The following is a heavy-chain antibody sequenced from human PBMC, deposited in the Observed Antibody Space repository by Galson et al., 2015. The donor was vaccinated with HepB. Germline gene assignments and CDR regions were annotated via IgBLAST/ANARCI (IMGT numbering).Heavy chain of an antibody. J-gene: IGHJ3*02. CDR1: GFTFSSYS. D-gene: IGHD5-24*01. Sequence: LRLSCAASGFTFSSYSMNWVRQAPGKGLEWVSYISSSSSTIYYADSVKGRFTISRDNAKNSLYLQMNSLRDEDTAVYYCARDDSGSRDGYNLNAFDIWGQGTMVTVSS. V-gene: IGHV3-48*02. CDR2: ISSSSSTI. CDR3: ARDDSGSRDGYNLNAFDI.